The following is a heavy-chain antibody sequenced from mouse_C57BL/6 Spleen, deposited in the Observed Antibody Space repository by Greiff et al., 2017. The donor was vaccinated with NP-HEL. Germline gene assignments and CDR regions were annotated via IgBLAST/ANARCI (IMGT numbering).Heavy chain of an antibody. CDR1: GYSFTGYY. V-gene: IGHV1-31*01. CDR3: SLLITTEGFAY. J-gene: IGHJ3*01. D-gene: IGHD1-1*01. Sequence: VQLKQSGPELVKPGASVKISCKASGYSFTGYYMHWVKQSHGNILDWIGYIYPYNGVSSYNQKFKGKATLTVDKSSSTAYMELRSLTSEDSAVYYCSLLITTEGFAYWGQGTLVTVSA. CDR2: IYPYNGVS.